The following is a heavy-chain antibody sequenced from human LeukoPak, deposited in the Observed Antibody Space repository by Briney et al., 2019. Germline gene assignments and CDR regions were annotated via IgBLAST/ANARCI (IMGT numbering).Heavy chain of an antibody. CDR3: ARGAYSGYHYYYYYMDV. D-gene: IGHD5-12*01. Sequence: SETLSLTCTVSGYSISSGYYWGWIRQPPGKGLEWTGIINHSGSTNYNPSLKSRVTISVDTSKNQFSLKLSSVTAADTAVYYCARGAYSGYHYYYYYMDVWGKGTTVTVSS. V-gene: IGHV4-38-2*02. J-gene: IGHJ6*03. CDR2: INHSGST. CDR1: GYSISSGYY.